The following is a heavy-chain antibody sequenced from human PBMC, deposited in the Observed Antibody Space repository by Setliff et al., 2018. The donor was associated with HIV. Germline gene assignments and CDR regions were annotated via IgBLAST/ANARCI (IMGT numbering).Heavy chain of an antibody. J-gene: IGHJ4*02. CDR3: ARGKNYYDSSGYHY. CDR2: IYYSGST. CDR1: GGSISNYY. V-gene: IGHV4-59*01. D-gene: IGHD3-22*01. Sequence: KTSETLSLTCTVSGGSISNYYWSWIRQPPGKGLEWIGNIYYSGSTNYNPSLKSRVTISVDTSKNQFSLKLSSVTAADTAVYYCARGKNYYDSSGYHYWGQGTLVTVSS.